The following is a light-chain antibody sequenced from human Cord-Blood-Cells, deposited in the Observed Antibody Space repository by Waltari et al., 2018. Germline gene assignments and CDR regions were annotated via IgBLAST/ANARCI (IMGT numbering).Light chain of an antibody. CDR3: QQRSNWPPYT. CDR1: QSVSSY. J-gene: IGKJ2*01. V-gene: IGKV3-11*01. Sequence: EIVLTQSSATLSLSPGEIATLSCRASQSVSSYLARYQQKPGQAPRLLIYDASNRATGIPARFSGSGSGTDFTLTISSLEPEDFAVYYCQQRSNWPPYTFGQGTKLEIK. CDR2: DAS.